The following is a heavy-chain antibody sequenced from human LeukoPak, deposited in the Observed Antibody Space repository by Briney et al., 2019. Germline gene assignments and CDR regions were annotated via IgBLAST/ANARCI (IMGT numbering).Heavy chain of an antibody. CDR3: ARVGYSSGWTFDY. J-gene: IGHJ4*02. D-gene: IGHD6-19*01. Sequence: SETLSLTCAVSGGSISSYYWSWIRQPPGKGLKWIGYIYYSGSTNYNPSLKSRVTISVDTSKNQFSLKLSSVTAADTAVYYCARVGYSSGWTFDYWGQGTLVTVSS. V-gene: IGHV4-59*01. CDR1: GGSISSYY. CDR2: IYYSGST.